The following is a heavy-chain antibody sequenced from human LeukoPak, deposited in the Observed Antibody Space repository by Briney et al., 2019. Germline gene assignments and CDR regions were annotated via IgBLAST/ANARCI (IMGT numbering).Heavy chain of an antibody. J-gene: IGHJ4*02. CDR1: GFTVGSNT. CDR2: IYSGGST. V-gene: IGHV3-66*01. D-gene: IGHD3-22*01. CDR3: ARGGSYFDISGYYFY. Sequence: GGPLRLSCAASGFTVGSNTMSWVRQAPGKGLEWVSIIYSGGSTSYADSVKGRFTISRDNSKNTLYLQMNRLRTEDTAVYYCARGGSYFDISGYYFYWGQGTLVTVSS.